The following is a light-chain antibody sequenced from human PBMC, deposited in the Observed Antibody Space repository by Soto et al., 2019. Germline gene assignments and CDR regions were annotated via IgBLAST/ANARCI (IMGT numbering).Light chain of an antibody. Sequence: QSVLAQPASVSGSPGQSITISCTGTSRDIGGYNLVSWYQQHPGRAPKLVIYEGNKRPSRVSNRFSASKSGNTAALTISGLQDEDEADYYCCSYAGFSSVVFGSGTKVTVL. CDR2: EGN. CDR1: SRDIGGYNL. V-gene: IGLV2-23*03. CDR3: CSYAGFSSVV. J-gene: IGLJ1*01.